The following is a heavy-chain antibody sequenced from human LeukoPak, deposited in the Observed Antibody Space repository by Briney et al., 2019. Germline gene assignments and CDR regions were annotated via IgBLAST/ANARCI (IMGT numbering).Heavy chain of an antibody. D-gene: IGHD5-12*01. CDR2: IYYSGST. CDR3: ASSGSRHYSGYDLPDY. CDR1: GGSISSGGYC. J-gene: IGHJ4*02. V-gene: IGHV4-31*03. Sequence: SETLSLTCTVSGGSISSGGYCWSWIRQHPGKGLEWIGYIYYSGSTYYNPSLKSRVTISVDTSKNQFSLKLSSVTAADTAVYYCASSGSRHYSGYDLPDYWGQGTLVTVSS.